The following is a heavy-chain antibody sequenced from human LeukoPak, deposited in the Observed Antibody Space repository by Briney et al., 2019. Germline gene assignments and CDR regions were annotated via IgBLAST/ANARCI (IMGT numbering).Heavy chain of an antibody. CDR3: TRFYGDFSSWFDP. CDR1: GYTFTTYD. V-gene: IGHV1-8*03. CDR2: MNANSGKT. J-gene: IGHJ5*02. Sequence: ASVKVSCKTSGYTFTTYDINWVRQAAGQGLEWIGWMNANSGKTGFAHKFQGRVTLSRNTSTTTAYMELTRLTSEDTAVYYCTRFYGDFSSWFDPWGQGTLVTVPS. D-gene: IGHD4-17*01.